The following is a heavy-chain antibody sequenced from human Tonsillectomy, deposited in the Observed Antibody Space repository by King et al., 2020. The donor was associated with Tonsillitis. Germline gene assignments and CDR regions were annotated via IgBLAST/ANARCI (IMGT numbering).Heavy chain of an antibody. CDR2: INHSGST. Sequence: VQLQQWGAGLLKPSETLSLTCAVYGVSFSGYYWSWIRQPPGKGLEWIGEINHSGSTNYNPSLKSRVTISVDTSKNQFSLKLSSVTAADTAVYYCARTFVVVPAAISYMDVWGKGTTVTVSS. V-gene: IGHV4-34*01. J-gene: IGHJ6*03. CDR3: ARTFVVVPAAISYMDV. D-gene: IGHD2-2*01. CDR1: GVSFSGYY.